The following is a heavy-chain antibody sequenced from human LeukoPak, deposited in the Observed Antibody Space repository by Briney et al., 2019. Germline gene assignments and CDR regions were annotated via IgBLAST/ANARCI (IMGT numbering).Heavy chain of an antibody. J-gene: IGHJ3*02. CDR2: IYYSGST. Sequence: SETLSLTCTVSGYSISNYYWSWIRQPPGKGLEWIGYIYYSGSTNYNPSLKSRVTISVDTSKDQFSLKLSSVTAADTAAYYCAREGYYDSSGYYTHDAFDIWGQGTMVTVSS. D-gene: IGHD3-22*01. CDR3: AREGYYDSSGYYTHDAFDI. V-gene: IGHV4-59*01. CDR1: GYSISNYY.